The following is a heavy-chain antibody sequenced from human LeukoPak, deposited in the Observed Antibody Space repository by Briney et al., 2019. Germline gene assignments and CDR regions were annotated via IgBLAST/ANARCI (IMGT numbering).Heavy chain of an antibody. V-gene: IGHV4-34*01. Sequence: PSETLSLTCAVYGGSFSGYCWSWIRQPPGKGLEWIGEINHSGSTNYNPSLKSRDTISVDTSKNQFSLKLSSVTAADTAVYYCARVRDDIVVVPAATGDAFDIWGQGTMVTVSS. CDR1: GGSFSGYC. CDR2: INHSGST. D-gene: IGHD2-2*01. J-gene: IGHJ3*02. CDR3: ARVRDDIVVVPAATGDAFDI.